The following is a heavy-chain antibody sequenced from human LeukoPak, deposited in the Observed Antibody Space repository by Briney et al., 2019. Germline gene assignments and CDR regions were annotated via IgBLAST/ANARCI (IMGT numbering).Heavy chain of an antibody. CDR3: AIDMSGYYDSSGYYSY. D-gene: IGHD3-22*01. J-gene: IGHJ4*02. Sequence: SETLSLTCTVSGGSISSSSYYWGWIRQPPGKGLEWIGSIYYSGSTYYNPSLKSRVTISVDTSKNQFSLKLSSVTAADTAVYYCAIDMSGYYDSSGYYSYWGQGTLVTVSS. CDR2: IYYSGST. V-gene: IGHV4-39*07. CDR1: GGSISSSSYY.